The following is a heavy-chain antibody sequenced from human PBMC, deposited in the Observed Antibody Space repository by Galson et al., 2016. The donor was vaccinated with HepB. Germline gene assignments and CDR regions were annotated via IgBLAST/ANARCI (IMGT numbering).Heavy chain of an antibody. CDR3: ARDRADGFGFDY. Sequence: SLRLSCAASGFTFSSSGMHWVRQAPGKGLEWVAVIWDNGNNKYYADSVKGRFTISRDNSKNTLYLQVNSLRADDTAVYFCARDRADGFGFDYWGQGTLVTVSS. CDR1: GFTFSSSG. V-gene: IGHV3-33*01. D-gene: IGHD3-16*01. CDR2: IWDNGNNK. J-gene: IGHJ4*02.